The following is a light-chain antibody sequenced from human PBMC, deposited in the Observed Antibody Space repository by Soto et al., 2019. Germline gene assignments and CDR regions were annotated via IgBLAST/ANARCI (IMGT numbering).Light chain of an antibody. J-gene: IGLJ3*02. CDR3: AAWDDSLSGPV. CDR1: SSNIGSNY. V-gene: IGLV1-47*01. CDR2: ANN. Sequence: QSALTQPPSASGTPGQKITISCSGSSSNIGSNYVYWYQQLPGTAPKLLIYANNQRPSGVPDRFSGSKSGTSASLAVSGLRSEDEADYYCAAWDDSLSGPVFGGGTKRTVL.